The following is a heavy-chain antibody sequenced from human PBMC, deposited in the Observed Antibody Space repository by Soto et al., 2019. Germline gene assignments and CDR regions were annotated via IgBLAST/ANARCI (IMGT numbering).Heavy chain of an antibody. CDR1: GFTFSSYS. Sequence: GGSLRLSCAASGFTFSSYSMTWVRQAPGKGLEWVSDISGSGDYTNYADSVKGRFTIFRDNSKNTLYLQMNSLRAEDTAVYYCAKARGDRGYYSNYFDPWGQGTLVTVSS. J-gene: IGHJ5*02. CDR3: AKARGDRGYYSNYFDP. D-gene: IGHD3-3*01. CDR2: ISGSGDYT. V-gene: IGHV3-23*01.